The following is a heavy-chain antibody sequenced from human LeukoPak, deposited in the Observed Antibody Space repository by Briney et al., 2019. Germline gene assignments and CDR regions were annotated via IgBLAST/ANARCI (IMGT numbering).Heavy chain of an antibody. CDR2: INHSGST. CDR1: GGSFSGYY. Sequence: SETLSLTCAVYGGSFSGYYWSWIRQPPGKGLEWIWEINHSGSTNYNPSLKSRVTISVDTSKNQFSLKLSSVTAADTAVYYCARGPDCSGGSCYSNYYYGMDVWGQGTTVTVSS. D-gene: IGHD2-15*01. CDR3: ARGPDCSGGSCYSNYYYGMDV. J-gene: IGHJ6*02. V-gene: IGHV4-34*01.